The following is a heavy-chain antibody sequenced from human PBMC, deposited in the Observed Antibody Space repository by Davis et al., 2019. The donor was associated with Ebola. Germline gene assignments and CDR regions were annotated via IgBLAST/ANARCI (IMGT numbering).Heavy chain of an antibody. CDR1: GFTFSDYY. V-gene: IGHV3-11*01. CDR3: ARGPSSCTNGVCFHDAFDI. CDR2: ISSSGSTI. Sequence: PGGSLRLSCAASGFTFSDYYMSWIRQAPGKGLEWVSYISSSGSTIYYADSVKGRFTISRDNAKNSLYLQMNSLRAEDTAVYYCARGPSSCTNGVCFHDAFDIWGQGTMVTVSS. D-gene: IGHD2-8*01. J-gene: IGHJ3*02.